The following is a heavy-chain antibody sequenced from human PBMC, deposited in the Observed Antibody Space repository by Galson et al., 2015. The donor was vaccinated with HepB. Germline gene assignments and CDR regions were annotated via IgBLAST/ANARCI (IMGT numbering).Heavy chain of an antibody. Sequence: ETLSLTCAVYGGSFSGYYWSWIRQPPGKGLEWIGEINHSGSTNYNPSLKSRVTISVDTSKNQFSLKLSSVTAADTAVYYCARVFSSSYGPVPPFNWFDPWGQGTLVTVSS. CDR3: ARVFSSSYGPVPPFNWFDP. CDR2: INHSGST. J-gene: IGHJ5*02. CDR1: GGSFSGYY. V-gene: IGHV4-34*01. D-gene: IGHD6-13*01.